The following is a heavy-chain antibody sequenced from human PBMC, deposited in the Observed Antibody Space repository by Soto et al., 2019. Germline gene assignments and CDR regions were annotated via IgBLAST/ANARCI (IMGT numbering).Heavy chain of an antibody. CDR1: GFTFSSYA. V-gene: IGHV3-23*01. Sequence: GGSLRLSCAASGFTFSSYAMSWVRQAPGKGLEWVSAISGSGGSTYYADSVKGRFTISRDNSKNTLYLQMNSLRAEDTAVYYCAKVEMYYYDSSGYYNWFDPWGQGTLVTVPS. J-gene: IGHJ5*02. CDR3: AKVEMYYYDSSGYYNWFDP. CDR2: ISGSGGST. D-gene: IGHD3-22*01.